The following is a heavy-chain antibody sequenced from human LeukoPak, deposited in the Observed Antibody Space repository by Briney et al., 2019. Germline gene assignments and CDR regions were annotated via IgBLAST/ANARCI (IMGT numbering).Heavy chain of an antibody. Sequence: ASVKVSCKASGYTFTSYYIHWVRQAPGQGLEWMGIINPSGGSTSYAQKFQGRVTMTRDTSTSTVYMELSSLRSEDTAVYYCARETHDYSNYGLDYYYYYYMDVWGKGTTVTVSS. CDR3: ARETHDYSNYGLDYYYYYYMDV. V-gene: IGHV1-46*01. D-gene: IGHD4-11*01. CDR1: GYTFTSYY. CDR2: INPSGGST. J-gene: IGHJ6*03.